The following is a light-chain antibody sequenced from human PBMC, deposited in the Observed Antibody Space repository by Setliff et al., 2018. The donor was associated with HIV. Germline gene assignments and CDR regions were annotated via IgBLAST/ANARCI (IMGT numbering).Light chain of an antibody. J-gene: IGLJ2*01. CDR1: SNDIGAYDY. CDR3: SSYTSSSTVE. Sequence: QSALAQPASVAGSPGQSITVSCTGTSNDIGAYDYVSWYQQHPGKAPKLMIYDVSNRPSGVSNRFSGSKSGNTASLTISGLHDEDEADYYCSSYTSSSTVEIGGGTKVTVL. CDR2: DVS. V-gene: IGLV2-14*03.